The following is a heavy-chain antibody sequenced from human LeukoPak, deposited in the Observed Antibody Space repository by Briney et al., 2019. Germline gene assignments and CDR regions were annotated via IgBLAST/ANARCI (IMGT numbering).Heavy chain of an antibody. D-gene: IGHD3-3*01. CDR1: GGSVINTNW. CDR3: AREGGFYRPLDY. J-gene: IGHJ4*02. Sequence: SETLSLTCGVSGGSVINTNWWTWVRQPPGKGLEWIGEVHLDGRTNYNPSLESRLTMSVDVSENQVSLKLTSVTAADTAVYYCAREGGFYRPLDYSGQGTLVTVSP. CDR2: VHLDGRT. V-gene: IGHV4-4*02.